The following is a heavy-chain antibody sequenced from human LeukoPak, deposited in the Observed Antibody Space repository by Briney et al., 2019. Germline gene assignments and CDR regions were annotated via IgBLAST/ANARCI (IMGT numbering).Heavy chain of an antibody. Sequence: ETLSLTCTVSGGSIRGYYWSWIRQPPGKALEWLANFFSNAEKFYSTSLRSRLSISKDASKSQVVLTMTNMDPVDTATYYCARIIPTVTNPRGHYYYYYMDVWGKGTTVTVSS. D-gene: IGHD4-17*01. V-gene: IGHV2-26*01. J-gene: IGHJ6*03. CDR1: GGSIRGYYW. CDR2: FFSNAEK. CDR3: ARIIPTVTNPRGHYYYYYMDV.